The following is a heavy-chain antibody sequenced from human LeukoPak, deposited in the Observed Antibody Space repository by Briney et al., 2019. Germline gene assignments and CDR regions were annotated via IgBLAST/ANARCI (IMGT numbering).Heavy chain of an antibody. V-gene: IGHV3-53*01. CDR1: GLTVSSNY. J-gene: IGHJ5*02. D-gene: IGHD3-10*01. CDR3: ARDNYYGSGSYYNP. CDR2: IYSGGST. Sequence: GGSLRLSCAASGLTVSSNYMSWVRQAPGKGLEWVSVIYSGGSTYYADSVKGRFTISRDNSKNTLYLQMNSLRAEDTAVYYCARDNYYGSGSYYNPWGQGTLVTVSS.